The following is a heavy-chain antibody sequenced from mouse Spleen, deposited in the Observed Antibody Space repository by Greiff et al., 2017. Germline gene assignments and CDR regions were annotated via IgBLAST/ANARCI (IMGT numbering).Heavy chain of an antibody. J-gene: IGHJ3*01. CDR3: ARNLHDGYFAWFAY. V-gene: IGHV2-2*01. CDR2: IWSGGST. Sequence: QVQLKQSGPGLVQPSQSLSITCTVSGFSLTSYGVHWVRQSPGKGLEWLGVIWSGGSTDYNAAFISRLSISKDNSKSQVFFKMNSLQADDTAIYYCARNLHDGYFAWFAYWGQGTLVTVSA. D-gene: IGHD2-3*01. CDR1: GFSLTSYG.